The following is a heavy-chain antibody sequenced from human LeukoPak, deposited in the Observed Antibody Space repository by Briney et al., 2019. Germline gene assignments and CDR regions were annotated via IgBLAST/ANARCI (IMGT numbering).Heavy chain of an antibody. CDR1: GGSISSYY. CDR3: ARGGQGQWLRY. D-gene: IGHD6-19*01. V-gene: IGHV4-59*01. CDR2: IYYSGST. Sequence: SETLSLTCTVSGGSISSYYWSWIRQPPGKGLEWIGYIYYSGSTNYNPSLKSRVTISVDTSKNQFSLMLSSVTAAGTAVYYCARGGQGQWLRYWGQGTLVTVSS. J-gene: IGHJ4*02.